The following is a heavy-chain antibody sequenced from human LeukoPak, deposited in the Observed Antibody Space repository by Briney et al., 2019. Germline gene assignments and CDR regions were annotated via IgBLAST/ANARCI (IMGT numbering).Heavy chain of an antibody. D-gene: IGHD4-23*01. CDR2: ISSSSSYT. J-gene: IGHJ4*02. Sequence: PGGSLRLSCAASGFTFSDYYMSWIRQAPGKGLEWVSYISSSSSYTNYADSVKGRFTISRDNAKNSLYLQMNSLRAEDTAVYYCARDRRATVVNDLEYWGQGTLVTVSS. V-gene: IGHV3-11*06. CDR3: ARDRRATVVNDLEY. CDR1: GFTFSDYY.